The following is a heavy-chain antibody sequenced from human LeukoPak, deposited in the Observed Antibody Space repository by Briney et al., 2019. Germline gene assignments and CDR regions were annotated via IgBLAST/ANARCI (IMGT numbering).Heavy chain of an antibody. D-gene: IGHD2-2*01. V-gene: IGHV4-34*01. CDR2: INHSGST. CDR1: GGSFSGYY. CDR3: ARASYLGYCSSTSCYIPNWFDP. Sequence: PSETLSLTCAVYGGSFSGYYWSWIRQPPGKGLEWIGEINHSGSTNYNPSLESRVTISVDTSKNQFSLKLSSVTAADTAVYYCARASYLGYCSSTSCYIPNWFDPWGQGTLVTVSS. J-gene: IGHJ5*02.